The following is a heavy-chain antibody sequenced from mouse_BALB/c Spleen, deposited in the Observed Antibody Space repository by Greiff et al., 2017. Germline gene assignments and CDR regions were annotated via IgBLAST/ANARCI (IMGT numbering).Heavy chain of an antibody. CDR1: GFSLTSYD. Sequence: VKVVESGPGLVAPSQSLSITCTVSGFSLTSYDISWIRQPPGKGLEWLGVIWTGGGTNYNSAFMSRLSISKDNSKSQVFLKMNSLQTDDTAIYYCVRDRGYDGYAMDYWGQGTSVTVSS. J-gene: IGHJ4*01. CDR2: IWTGGGT. CDR3: VRDRGYDGYAMDY. D-gene: IGHD2-2*01. V-gene: IGHV2-9-2*01.